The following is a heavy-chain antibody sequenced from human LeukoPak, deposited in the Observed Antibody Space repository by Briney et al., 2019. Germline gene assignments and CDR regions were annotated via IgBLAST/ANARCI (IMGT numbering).Heavy chain of an antibody. CDR3: ARPGIVGATEAFDI. CDR1: GGSIGSSSYY. D-gene: IGHD1-26*01. Sequence: PSETLSLTCTVSGGSIGSSSYYWGWIRQPPGKGLEWIGSIYYSGSTYYNPSLKSRFTISVDTSKNQFSLKLSSVTAADTAVYYCARPGIVGATEAFDIWGQGTMVTVSS. V-gene: IGHV4-39*01. J-gene: IGHJ3*02. CDR2: IYYSGST.